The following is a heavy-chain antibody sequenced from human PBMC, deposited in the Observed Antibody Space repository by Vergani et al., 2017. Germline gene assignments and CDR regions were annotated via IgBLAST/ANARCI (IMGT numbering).Heavy chain of an antibody. CDR1: GGSFRGYY. CDR3: ARLLPYRSKVWFGGIRRYWYFDL. Sequence: QVQLQQWGAGLLKPSETLSLTCAVYGGSFRGYYWSWIRPPPGKGLEWIGEINHSGNTNYNPSLKSRVTISVDTSKNQFSLKLSSVTAADTAVYYCARLLPYRSKVWFGGIRRYWYFDLWGRGTLVTVSS. V-gene: IGHV4-34*01. CDR2: INHSGNT. J-gene: IGHJ2*01. D-gene: IGHD3-10*01.